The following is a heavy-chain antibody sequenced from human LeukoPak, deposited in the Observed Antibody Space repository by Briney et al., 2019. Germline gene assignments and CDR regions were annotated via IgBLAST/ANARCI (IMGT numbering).Heavy chain of an antibody. D-gene: IGHD6-13*01. CDR1: GFTFTSSA. CDR2: IVVGSGNT. Sequence: SVKVSCKASGFTFTSSAVQWVRQARGQRLEWIGWIVVGSGNTNYTQKFQERVTITRDMSTSTAYMELSSLRSEDTAVYYCAADRTAAAQRWYYYYGMDVWGQGTTVTVSS. CDR3: AADRTAAAQRWYYYYGMDV. J-gene: IGHJ6*02. V-gene: IGHV1-58*01.